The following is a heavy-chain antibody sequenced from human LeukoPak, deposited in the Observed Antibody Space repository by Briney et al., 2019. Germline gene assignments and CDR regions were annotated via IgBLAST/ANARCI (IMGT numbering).Heavy chain of an antibody. D-gene: IGHD3-9*01. V-gene: IGHV3-23*01. J-gene: IGHJ1*01. CDR2: ISGSGGST. Sequence: GGSLRLSCAASGFTFSDYYMSWVRQAPGKGLEWVSAISGSGGSTYYADSVKGRFTISRDNSKNTLYLQMNSLRAEDTAVYYCAKDRNDILTGHGPSGAEYFQHWGQGTLVTVSS. CDR3: AKDRNDILTGHGPSGAEYFQH. CDR1: GFTFSDYY.